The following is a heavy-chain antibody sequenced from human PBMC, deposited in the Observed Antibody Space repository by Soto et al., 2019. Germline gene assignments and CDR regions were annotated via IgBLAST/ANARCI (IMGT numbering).Heavy chain of an antibody. J-gene: IGHJ4*02. CDR1: GYTFTSYY. CDR3: ARGYCGGDCYSGIGLLDY. CDR2: INPSGGST. D-gene: IGHD2-21*02. V-gene: IGHV1-46*01. Sequence: ASVKVSCQASGYTFTSYYMHWVRQAPGQGLEWMGIINPSGGSTSYAQKFQGRVTMTRDTSTSTVYMELSSLRSEDTAVYYCARGYCGGDCYSGIGLLDYWGQGTLVTVSS.